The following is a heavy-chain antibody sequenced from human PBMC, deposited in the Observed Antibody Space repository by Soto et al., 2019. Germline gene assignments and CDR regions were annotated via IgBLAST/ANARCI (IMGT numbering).Heavy chain of an antibody. CDR2: IIPIFGTA. D-gene: IGHD1-26*01. CDR3: AGLNVGATRHCEY. J-gene: IGHJ4*02. Sequence: QVQLVQSGAEVKKPGSSVKVSCKASGGTFSSYAISWVRQAPGQGREWMGGIIPIFGTANYAKKFQGRVTLTADDSTSTAYMELSSLRSGATAVYYCAGLNVGATRHCEYWGQGTLVTVAS. V-gene: IGHV1-69*01. CDR1: GGTFSSYA.